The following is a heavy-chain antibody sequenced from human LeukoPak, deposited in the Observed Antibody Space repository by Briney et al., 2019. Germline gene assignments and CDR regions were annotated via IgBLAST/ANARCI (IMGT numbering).Heavy chain of an antibody. D-gene: IGHD3-22*01. V-gene: IGHV3-23*01. CDR3: AKFYGSSGFRRNAFDI. J-gene: IGHJ3*02. CDR1: GFTFSSYG. Sequence: GGTLRLSCAASGFTFSSYGMSWVRQAPGKGLEWVSAISGSGGSTYYADSVKGRFTISRDNSKNTLYLQMNSLRAEDTAVYYCAKFYGSSGFRRNAFDIWGQGTMVTVSS. CDR2: ISGSGGST.